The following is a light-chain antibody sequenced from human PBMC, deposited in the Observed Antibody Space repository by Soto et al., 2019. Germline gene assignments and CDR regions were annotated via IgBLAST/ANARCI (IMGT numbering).Light chain of an antibody. CDR1: QTISSW. V-gene: IGKV1-5*03. CDR3: QHYNSYSEA. Sequence: DIQMTQSPSTLSGSVGARVTITCRASQTISSWLVWYQQKPGKAPKLLIYKASTVKSGVPSRFSGSGSGTEFTLTISSLQPDDFATYYCQHYNSYSEAFGQGTKVELK. J-gene: IGKJ1*01. CDR2: KAS.